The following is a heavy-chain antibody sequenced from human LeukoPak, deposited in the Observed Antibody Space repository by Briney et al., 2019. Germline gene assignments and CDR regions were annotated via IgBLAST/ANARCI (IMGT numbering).Heavy chain of an antibody. D-gene: IGHD4-11*01. V-gene: IGHV1-2*02. Sequence: ASVKVSCKASGYTFTGYYSHWVRQAPGQGLEWIGWINPNTAGTNYAQKFLGGVTLTWDTSISTAYMELHRLTSDDTAVYYCATSAGDYRAGHYYYMGVWGKGTSVTVSS. CDR2: INPNTAGT. CDR3: ATSAGDYRAGHYYYMGV. CDR1: GYTFTGYY. J-gene: IGHJ6*03.